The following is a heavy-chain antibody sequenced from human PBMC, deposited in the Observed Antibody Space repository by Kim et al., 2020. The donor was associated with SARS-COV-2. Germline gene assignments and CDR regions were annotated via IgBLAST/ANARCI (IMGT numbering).Heavy chain of an antibody. V-gene: IGHV1-18*04. J-gene: IGHJ4*02. CDR1: GYTFTSYG. CDR2: ISAYNGNT. Sequence: ASVKVSCKASGYTFTSYGISWVRQAPGQGLEWMGWISAYNGNTNYAQKLQGRVTMTTDTSTSTAYMELRSLRSDDTAVYYCARLRYYYGSGSYYFDYWGQGTLVTVSS. CDR3: ARLRYYYGSGSYYFDY. D-gene: IGHD3-10*01.